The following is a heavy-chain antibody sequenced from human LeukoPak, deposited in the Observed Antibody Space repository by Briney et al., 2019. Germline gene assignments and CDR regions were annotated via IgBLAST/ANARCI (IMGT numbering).Heavy chain of an antibody. CDR1: GFTFSSYA. D-gene: IGHD2-2*01. CDR2: ISGSGGST. CDR3: AKDCSSTSCPTSDY. V-gene: IGHV3-23*01. Sequence: GGSLRLSCAASGFTFSSYAMGWVRQGPGKGLEWVSAISGSGGSTYYADSVKGQFTISRDNSKNTLYMQMNSLRAEDTAVYYCAKDCSSTSCPTSDYWGQGTLVTVSS. J-gene: IGHJ4*02.